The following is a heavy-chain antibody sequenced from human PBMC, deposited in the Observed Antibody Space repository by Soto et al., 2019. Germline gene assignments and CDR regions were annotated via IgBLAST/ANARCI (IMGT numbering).Heavy chain of an antibody. CDR1: GYTFTSYG. D-gene: IGHD1-26*01. Sequence: ASVKVSCKASGYTFTSYGISWVRQAPGQGLEWMGWISAYNGNTNYAQKLQGRVTMTTDTSTSTAYMELSSLRSEDTAVYYCARKSGSYPSDAFDIWGQGTMVTVSS. CDR3: ARKSGSYPSDAFDI. J-gene: IGHJ3*02. CDR2: ISAYNGNT. V-gene: IGHV1-18*01.